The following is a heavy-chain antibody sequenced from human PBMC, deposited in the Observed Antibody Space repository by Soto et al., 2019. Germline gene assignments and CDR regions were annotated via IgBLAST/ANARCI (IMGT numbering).Heavy chain of an antibody. J-gene: IGHJ6*02. CDR1: GGTFSRYA. CDR2: IIPIFGTS. D-gene: IGHD3-10*01. V-gene: IGHV1-69*13. CDR3: ARCLTMVRDSYVSWPYYYGMAV. Sequence: SVKVSCKASGGTFSRYAISWVRQAPGQGLEWMGGIIPIFGTSKYAQKFQGRVTIIPDESTSTTYMELSRLRSEDTAVYYCARCLTMVRDSYVSWPYYYGMAVWGQGTTVSVS.